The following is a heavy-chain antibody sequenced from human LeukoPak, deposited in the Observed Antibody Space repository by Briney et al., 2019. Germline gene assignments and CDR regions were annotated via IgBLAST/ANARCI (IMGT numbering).Heavy chain of an antibody. CDR3: ATGAGSGNNRPPDVFDI. Sequence: GGSLRLSCEASGLTFSRYWMHWVRQPPGGGLVWVSCINPDGSTTKYADSVKGRFTISRDNAKNTLYLQMNSLGVEDTATYHCATGAGSGNNRPPDVFDIWGQGALVTVSS. CDR1: GLTFSRYW. D-gene: IGHD4-23*01. CDR2: INPDGSTT. V-gene: IGHV3-74*01. J-gene: IGHJ3*02.